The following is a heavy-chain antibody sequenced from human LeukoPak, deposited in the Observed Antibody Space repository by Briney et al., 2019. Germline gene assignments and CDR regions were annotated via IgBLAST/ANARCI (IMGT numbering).Heavy chain of an antibody. CDR3: ARGPFGSGSFLDY. CDR2: MNPNSGDT. J-gene: IGHJ4*02. CDR1: GYIFSSND. D-gene: IGHD3-10*01. V-gene: IGHV1-8*01. Sequence: ASVNVSCKASGYIFSSNDINWVRQAAGRGLEWMGWMNPNSGDTGYTQKFQGRVAMTRSTSITTAYMELSSLRSEDTAVYYCARGPFGSGSFLDYWGQGTLVTVSS.